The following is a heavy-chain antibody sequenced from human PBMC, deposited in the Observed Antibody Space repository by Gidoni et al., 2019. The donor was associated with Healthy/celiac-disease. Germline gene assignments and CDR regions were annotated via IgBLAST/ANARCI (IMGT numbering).Heavy chain of an antibody. CDR3: ARLDPIVVVPAKLYNWFDP. Sequence: QVQLVQSGAEVKKPGSSVKVSCKASGGTFSSYAISWVRQAPGQGLEWMGGIIPIFGTANYAQKFQGRVTITADESTSTAYMELSSLRSEDTAVYYCARLDPIVVVPAKLYNWFDPWGQGTLVTVSS. D-gene: IGHD2-2*01. CDR2: IIPIFGTA. J-gene: IGHJ5*02. V-gene: IGHV1-69*01. CDR1: GGTFSSYA.